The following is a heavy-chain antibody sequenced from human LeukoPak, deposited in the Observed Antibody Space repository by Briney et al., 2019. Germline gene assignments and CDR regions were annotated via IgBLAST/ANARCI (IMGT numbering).Heavy chain of an antibody. CDR2: ISSSGSTI. CDR3: ARDFGITWAQYYFDY. D-gene: IGHD3-10*01. J-gene: IGHJ4*02. V-gene: IGHV3-48*03. CDR1: GFTFSSYE. Sequence: GALRLSCAASGFTFSSYEMNWVRQAPGKGLEWVSYISSSGSTIYYADSVKGRFTISRDNAKNSLYLQMDSLRTDDTAMYYCARDFGITWAQYYFDYWGQGTLVTVSS.